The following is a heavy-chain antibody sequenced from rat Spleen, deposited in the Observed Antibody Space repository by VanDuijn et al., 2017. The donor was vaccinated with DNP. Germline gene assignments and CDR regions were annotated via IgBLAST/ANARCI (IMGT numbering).Heavy chain of an antibody. CDR2: ISPGGGYT. J-gene: IGHJ3*01. Sequence: EVQLVESGGGLVQPGRSLKLSCAASGFTFSNYGMHWIRQAPTKGLEWVASISPGGGYTYYRDSVKGRFTISRDNAKSTLYLQMNSLRSEDMATYYCARPHGYNNGGFAYWGQGTLVTVSS. D-gene: IGHD1-4*01. CDR3: ARPHGYNNGGFAY. V-gene: IGHV5S23*01. CDR1: GFTFSNYG.